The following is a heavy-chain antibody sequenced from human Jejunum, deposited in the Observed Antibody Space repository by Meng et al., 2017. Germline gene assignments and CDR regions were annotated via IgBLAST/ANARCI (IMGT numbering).Heavy chain of an antibody. D-gene: IGHD3-3*02. CDR3: ARDPGIRYYYFDH. CDR2: IWYDGSKT. J-gene: IGHJ4*02. V-gene: IGHV3-33*01. Sequence: QVQLGESGGGVVQPGRSLRLSCAASGYIFSTYGMHWVRQAPGKGLDWVAVIWYDGSKTYYADSVKGRFTISRDDSKNTLYLQMNSLRAEDTAVYYCARDPGIRYYYFDHWGQGALVTVSS. CDR1: GYIFSTYG.